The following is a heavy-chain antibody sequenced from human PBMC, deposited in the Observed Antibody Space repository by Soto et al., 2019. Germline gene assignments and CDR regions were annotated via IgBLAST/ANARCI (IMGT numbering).Heavy chain of an antibody. J-gene: IGHJ5*02. Sequence: QVQLVQSGAEVKKPGASVKVSCKASGYTFTSYGISWVRQAPGQGLEWMGWISAYNGNTNYAQKVQGRVTMTTDTSTSTAYMELRSLRSDDTAVYYCARDHRELPSLGWFDPWGQGTLVTVSS. CDR3: ARDHRELPSLGWFDP. CDR2: ISAYNGNT. D-gene: IGHD1-26*01. CDR1: GYTFTSYG. V-gene: IGHV1-18*01.